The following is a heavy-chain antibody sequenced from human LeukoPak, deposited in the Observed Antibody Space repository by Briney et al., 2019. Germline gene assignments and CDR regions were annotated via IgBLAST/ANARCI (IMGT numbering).Heavy chain of an antibody. CDR2: ISGSGGRT. CDR3: AKDHPYYYDSSGYYYFDY. J-gene: IGHJ4*02. Sequence: XAMSWVXQAPGKGLEWVSAISGSGGRTYYADSVKGRFTISRDNSKNTLYLQMNSLRAEDTAVYYCAKDHPYYYDSSGYYYFDYWGQGTLVTVSS. V-gene: IGHV3-23*01. D-gene: IGHD3-22*01. CDR1: XA.